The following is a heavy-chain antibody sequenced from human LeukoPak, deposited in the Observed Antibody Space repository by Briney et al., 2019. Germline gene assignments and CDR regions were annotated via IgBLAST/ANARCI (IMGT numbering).Heavy chain of an antibody. V-gene: IGHV4-59*12. D-gene: IGHD3-9*01. CDR1: DDSISDYY. CDR3: VRDGRFFDWLPPFDL. J-gene: IGHJ4*02. CDR2: FHNSGTS. Sequence: PSETLSLTCTVSDDSISDYYRGWIRQPPGKGLEWIGYFHNSGTSTYNPSLKSRVTISADTSKNQFSLKLSFVTAADTAVYYCVRDGRFFDWLPPFDLWGQGFLVTVSS.